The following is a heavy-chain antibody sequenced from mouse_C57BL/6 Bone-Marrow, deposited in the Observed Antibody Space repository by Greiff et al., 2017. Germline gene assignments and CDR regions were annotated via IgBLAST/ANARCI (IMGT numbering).Heavy chain of an antibody. D-gene: IGHD2-3*01. V-gene: IGHV1-15*01. Sequence: VQLQQSGAELVRPGASVTLSCKASGYTFTDYEMHWVKQTPVHGLEWIGAIDPETGGTAYNQKFKGKAILTADKSSSTAYMELRSLTSEDSAVYYCTRYDGYSFFDYWGQGTTLTVSS. J-gene: IGHJ2*01. CDR1: GYTFTDYE. CDR3: TRYDGYSFFDY. CDR2: IDPETGGT.